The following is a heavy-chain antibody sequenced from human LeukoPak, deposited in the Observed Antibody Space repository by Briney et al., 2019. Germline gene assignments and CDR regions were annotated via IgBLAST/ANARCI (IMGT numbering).Heavy chain of an antibody. D-gene: IGHD2-15*01. V-gene: IGHV3-30-3*01. J-gene: IGHJ3*02. CDR2: MSYGGTYK. CDR3: ARSRGSPNSGEDAFDI. CDR1: GFTFSSYA. Sequence: GRSLRLSCAASGFTFSSYAMHWVRQAPGKGLGWEAVMSYGGTYKYYADSVKGRFTISRDNSKNTVYLQMNSLRGEDTAVYYCARSRGSPNSGEDAFDIWGQGTVVTVSS.